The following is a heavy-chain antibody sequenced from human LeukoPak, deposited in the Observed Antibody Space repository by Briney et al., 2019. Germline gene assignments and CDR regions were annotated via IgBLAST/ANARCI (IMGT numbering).Heavy chain of an antibody. CDR1: GYTFTGYY. CDR2: INPNSGGT. J-gene: IGHJ4*02. Sequence: ASVKVSCKASGYTFTGYYMHWVRQAPGQGLEWMGRINPNSGGTNYAQKFQGRVTMTRDTSISTAYMGLSRLKSDDTAVYFCAREGLGVLGIDYWGQGTLVTVSS. CDR3: AREGLGVLGIDY. V-gene: IGHV1-2*06. D-gene: IGHD2-8*01.